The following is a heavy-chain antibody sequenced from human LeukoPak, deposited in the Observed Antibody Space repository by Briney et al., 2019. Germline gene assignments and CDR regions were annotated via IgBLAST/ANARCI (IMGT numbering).Heavy chain of an antibody. J-gene: IGHJ4*02. CDR1: GYTFTSYG. CDR2: ISAYNGNT. CDR3: ARVRQWYYGSGSIVY. V-gene: IGHV1-18*01. Sequence: ASVKVSCKASGYTFTSYGISWVRQAPGQGLEWMGWISAYNGNTNYAQKLQGRVTMTTDTSTSTAYMELRSLGSEDTAVYYCARVRQWYYGSGSIVYWGERTLVTVSS. D-gene: IGHD3-10*01.